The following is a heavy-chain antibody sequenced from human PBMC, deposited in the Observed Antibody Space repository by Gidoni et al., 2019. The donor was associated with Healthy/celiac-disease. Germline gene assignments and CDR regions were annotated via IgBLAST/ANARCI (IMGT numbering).Heavy chain of an antibody. CDR2: ISGSGGST. V-gene: IGHV3-23*01. Sequence: EVQLLESGGGLVQPGGSLRLSCAASGFTFSSYAMSWVRQAPGKGLEWVAAISGSGGSTYYADSVKGRFTISRDNSKNTLYLQMNSLRAEDTAVYYCAKTSSSFTVADYFDYWGQGTLVTVSS. J-gene: IGHJ4*02. D-gene: IGHD3-16*01. CDR3: AKTSSSFTVADYFDY. CDR1: GFTFSSYA.